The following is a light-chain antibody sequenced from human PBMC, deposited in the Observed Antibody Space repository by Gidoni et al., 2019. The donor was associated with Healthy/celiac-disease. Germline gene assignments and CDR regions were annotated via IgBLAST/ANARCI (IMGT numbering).Light chain of an antibody. CDR1: QDISNY. CDR2: DAS. CDR3: QQYDNLPT. J-gene: IGKJ2*01. V-gene: IGKV1-33*01. Sequence: DIQMTQSPSSLSASVGDRVTITCQARQDISNYLNWYQQKPGKAPKLLIYDASNLETGVPSRFSGSGSGTDFPFTISRLQPEVITTYYCQQYDNLPTFGQGTKLEIK.